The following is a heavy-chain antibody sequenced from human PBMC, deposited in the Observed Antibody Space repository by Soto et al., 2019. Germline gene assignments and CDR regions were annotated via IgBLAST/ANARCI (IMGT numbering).Heavy chain of an antibody. J-gene: IGHJ4*02. CDR1: GYTFTSYG. CDR2: ISTYNGNT. D-gene: IGHD3-16*02. V-gene: IGHV1-18*04. CDR3: ARDYSAYVWGSYHGFDY. Sequence: ASVKVSCKASGYTFTSYGISWVRQAPGQGLEWMGWISTYNGNTNYAQKLQGRVTMTTDTSTSTAYMELRSLRSDDTAVYYCARDYSAYVWGSYHGFDYWGQGTLVTVSS.